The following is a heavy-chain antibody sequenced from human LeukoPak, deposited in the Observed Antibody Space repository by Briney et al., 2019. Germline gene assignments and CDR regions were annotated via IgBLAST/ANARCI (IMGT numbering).Heavy chain of an antibody. CDR1: GGTFSSYA. CDR3: ARVGYSSSWYDPGWFDP. J-gene: IGHJ5*02. Sequence: ASVKVSRKASGGTFSSYAISWVRQAPGQGLEWMGGIIPIFGTANYAQKFQGRVTITADESTSTAYMELSSLRSEDTAVYYCARVGYSSSWYDPGWFDPWGQGTLVTVSS. CDR2: IIPIFGTA. V-gene: IGHV1-69*13. D-gene: IGHD6-13*01.